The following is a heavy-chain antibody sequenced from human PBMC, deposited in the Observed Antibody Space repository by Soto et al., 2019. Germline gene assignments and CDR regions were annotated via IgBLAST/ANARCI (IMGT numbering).Heavy chain of an antibody. V-gene: IGHV1-69*13. Sequence: GASVKVSCKASGGTFSSYTSSWVRQAPGQGLEWMGGIIPIFGTANYAQKFQGRVTITADESTSTAYMELSSLRSEDTAVYYCARSSGRLTTVTHYYYYGMDVWGQGTTVTVSS. D-gene: IGHD4-17*01. J-gene: IGHJ6*02. CDR3: ARSSGRLTTVTHYYYYGMDV. CDR1: GGTFSSYT. CDR2: IIPIFGTA.